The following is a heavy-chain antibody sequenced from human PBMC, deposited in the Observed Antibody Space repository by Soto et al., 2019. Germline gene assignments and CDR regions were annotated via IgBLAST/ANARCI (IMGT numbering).Heavy chain of an antibody. CDR1: GFTFSSYG. D-gene: IGHD3-22*01. CDR2: IWYDRSNK. V-gene: IGHV3-33*01. Sequence: QVQLVESGGGVVQPGRSLRLSCAASGFTFSSYGMHWVRQAPGKGLEWVAVIWYDRSNKYYADSVKGRFTISRDNSKNTLYLQMNSLRAEDTAVYYCARDPRKGRITMIVAPRKNDAFDIWGQGTMVTVSS. J-gene: IGHJ3*02. CDR3: ARDPRKGRITMIVAPRKNDAFDI.